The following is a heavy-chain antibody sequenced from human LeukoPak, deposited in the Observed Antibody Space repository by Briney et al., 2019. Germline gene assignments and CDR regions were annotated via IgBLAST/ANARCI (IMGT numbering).Heavy chain of an antibody. D-gene: IGHD3-22*01. V-gene: IGHV1-58*02. Sequence: SVKVSCKASGFTFTSSAMQWVRQARGQRLEWIGWIVVGSGNTNYAQKFQERVTVTRDMSTSTAYMELSSLISDDTAVYYCAADSAPHTSGYYYDAFDIWGQGTMVTVSS. CDR3: AADSAPHTSGYYYDAFDI. CDR2: IVVGSGNT. CDR1: GFTFTSSA. J-gene: IGHJ3*02.